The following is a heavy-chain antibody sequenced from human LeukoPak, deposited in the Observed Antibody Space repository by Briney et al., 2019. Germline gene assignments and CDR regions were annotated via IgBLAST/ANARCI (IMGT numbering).Heavy chain of an antibody. Sequence: GASVKVSCKASGYTFTSYGISWVRQAPGQGLEWMGWISAYNGNTNYAQKLQGRVTMTTDTSTSTAYMELSSLRSEDTAVYYCASANYDILTGYSPYYYYMDVWGKGTTVTVSS. J-gene: IGHJ6*03. CDR3: ASANYDILTGYSPYYYYMDV. D-gene: IGHD3-9*01. V-gene: IGHV1-18*01. CDR2: ISAYNGNT. CDR1: GYTFTSYG.